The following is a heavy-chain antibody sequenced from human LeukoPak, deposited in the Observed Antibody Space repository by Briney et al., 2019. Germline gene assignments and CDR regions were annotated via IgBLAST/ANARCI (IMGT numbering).Heavy chain of an antibody. V-gene: IGHV4-4*07. CDR3: ARDGDYDSHRTDAFDI. CDR1: GGSISSYY. CDR2: IYTSGST. J-gene: IGHJ3*02. Sequence: SETLSLTCTVSGGSISSYYWSWIRQPAGKGLEWIGRIYTSGSTNYNPSLKSRVTMSVDTSKNQFSLKLSSVTAADTAVYHCARDGDYDSHRTDAFDIWGQGTMVTVSS. D-gene: IGHD3-22*01.